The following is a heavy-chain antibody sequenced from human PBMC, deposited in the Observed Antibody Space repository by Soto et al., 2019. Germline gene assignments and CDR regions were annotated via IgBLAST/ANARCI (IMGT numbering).Heavy chain of an antibody. J-gene: IGHJ6*02. Sequence: QVQLLQSGAEVKKPGSSVKVSCKASGGTFNSYAISWVRQAPGQGLEWMGGTMPIFRTADSAQKVQGRVTITADESTSTDYMELSSLRSEDTAVYYCASQQLETSCYFGMDVWGQGTTVTVSS. D-gene: IGHD6-6*01. CDR2: TMPIFRTA. CDR1: GGTFNSYA. CDR3: ASQQLETSCYFGMDV. V-gene: IGHV1-69*12.